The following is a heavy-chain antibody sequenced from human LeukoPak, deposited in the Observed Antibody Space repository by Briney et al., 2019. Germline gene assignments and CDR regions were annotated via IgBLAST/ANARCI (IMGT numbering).Heavy chain of an antibody. CDR3: ARHWEVSSTPVAYFEV. J-gene: IGHJ1*01. CDR2: VFYSGSS. CDR1: GGSIANANYY. Sequence: SETLSLTCTVSGGSIANANYYWGWARHPPGKSLEWIGSVFYSGSSHPNPSLKSRVTISVDTSKNQFYLSLNSVTAADTAIYYCARHWEVSSTPVAYFEVWGQGIQVIVSS. V-gene: IGHV4-39*01. D-gene: IGHD3-16*02.